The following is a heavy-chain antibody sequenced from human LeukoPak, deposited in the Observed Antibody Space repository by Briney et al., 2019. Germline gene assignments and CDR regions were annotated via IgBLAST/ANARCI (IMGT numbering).Heavy chain of an antibody. Sequence: ASVKVSCKASGYTFTSYYMHWVRQAPGQGLEWMGIINPSGGSTSYAQKFQGRVTITRNTFISTAYMELSSLRSEDTAVYYCARVSGGRSYDFWSGYYFYYWGQGTLVTVSS. D-gene: IGHD3-3*01. CDR3: ARVSGGRSYDFWSGYYFYY. J-gene: IGHJ4*02. V-gene: IGHV1-46*01. CDR2: INPSGGST. CDR1: GYTFTSYY.